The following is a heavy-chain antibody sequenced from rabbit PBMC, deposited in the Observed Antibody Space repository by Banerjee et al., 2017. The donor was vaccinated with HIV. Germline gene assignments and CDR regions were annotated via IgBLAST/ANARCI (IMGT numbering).Heavy chain of an antibody. Sequence: QSLEESGGDLVKPGASLTLTCTASGFSFSSGYYMCWVRQAPGKGLEWIGCVDTASGSTYYASWAKGRFTISKTSSTVTLQMTSLTAADTATYFCARDLDGGRITFNLWGQGTLVTVS. V-gene: IGHV1S40*01. J-gene: IGHJ4*01. D-gene: IGHD4-2*01. CDR2: VDTASGST. CDR1: GFSFSSGYY. CDR3: ARDLDGGRITFNL.